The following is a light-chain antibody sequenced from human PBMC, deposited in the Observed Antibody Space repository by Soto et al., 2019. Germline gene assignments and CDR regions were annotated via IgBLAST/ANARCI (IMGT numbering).Light chain of an antibody. CDR3: QQYGNSPRT. CDR1: QSVRSTY. V-gene: IGKV3-20*01. J-gene: IGKJ1*01. CDR2: GAS. Sequence: EIVLTQSPGTLSLSPGERATLSCRASQSVRSTYLTWYQQKPGQAPRLLIYGASNRATGIPDRFSGSGSGTVFTLTISRLEPGDFAVYYCQQYGNSPRTFGQGTKVEIK.